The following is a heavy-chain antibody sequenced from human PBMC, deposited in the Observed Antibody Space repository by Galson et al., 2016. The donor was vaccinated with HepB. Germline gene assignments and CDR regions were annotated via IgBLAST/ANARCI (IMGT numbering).Heavy chain of an antibody. Sequence: SLRLSCAASGFSVSGSYMSWVRQAPGKGLEWVSVIYSGGDTFYADSVKGRFTISRDNSENTLYLQMDSLRAEDTAVYYCAHNNGWYGKGYFDYWGQGTLVTVSS. CDR2: IYSGGDT. D-gene: IGHD6-19*01. CDR1: GFSVSGSY. J-gene: IGHJ4*02. V-gene: IGHV3-66*01. CDR3: AHNNGWYGKGYFDY.